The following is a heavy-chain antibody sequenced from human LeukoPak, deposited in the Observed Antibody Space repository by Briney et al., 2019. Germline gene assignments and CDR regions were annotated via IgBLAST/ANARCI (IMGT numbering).Heavy chain of an antibody. D-gene: IGHD3-16*02. CDR3: TRHYDDYVWGSYRYGYDY. CDR1: GFTFSGSA. Sequence: PGGSLRLSCAASGFTFSGSAMHWVRQASGKGLEWVGRIRSKANSYAKAYAASGKGRFTISRDDSKNTAYLQMNSLKTEDTAVYYCTRHYDDYVWGSYRYGYDYWGQGTLVTVSS. V-gene: IGHV3-73*01. J-gene: IGHJ4*02. CDR2: IRSKANSYAK.